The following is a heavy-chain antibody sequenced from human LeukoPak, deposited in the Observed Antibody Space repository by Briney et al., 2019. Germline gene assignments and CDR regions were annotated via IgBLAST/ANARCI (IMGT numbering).Heavy chain of an antibody. V-gene: IGHV1-18*01. CDR3: ATGSGGYFLSLDY. J-gene: IGHJ4*02. CDR1: GYTFTSYG. D-gene: IGHD1-26*01. CDR2: ISAYNGNT. Sequence: ASVKVSCKASGYTFTSYGISWVRQAPGQGLEWMGWISAYNGNTNYAQKLQERVTITRDMSTSTAYMELSSLRSEDTAVYYCATGSGGYFLSLDYWGQGTLVTVSS.